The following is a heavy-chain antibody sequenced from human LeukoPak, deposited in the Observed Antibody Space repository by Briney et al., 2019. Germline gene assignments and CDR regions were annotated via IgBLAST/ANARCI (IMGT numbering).Heavy chain of an antibody. D-gene: IGHD4-23*01. CDR1: GGSISSGGYY. CDR3: ARVRKLPLEWDLIDY. CDR2: IYHSGNT. J-gene: IGHJ4*02. Sequence: SETLSLTCTVSGGSISSGGYYWTWIRQHPGEGLEWIGYIYHSGNTCYNPSLKSRIVISVDTSKNQFSLKVTSVTAADTAVYYCARVRKLPLEWDLIDYWGQGTLVTASS. V-gene: IGHV4-31*03.